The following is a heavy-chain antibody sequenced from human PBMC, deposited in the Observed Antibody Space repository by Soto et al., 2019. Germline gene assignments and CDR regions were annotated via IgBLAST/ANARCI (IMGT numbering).Heavy chain of an antibody. V-gene: IGHV4-34*01. CDR3: ATRGGGRYSSSSEDY. J-gene: IGHJ4*02. CDR2: INHSGST. D-gene: IGHD6-6*01. CDR1: GGSFSGYY. Sequence: SETLPLTCAVYGGSFSGYYWSWIRQPPGKGLEWIGEINHSGSTNYNPSLKSRVTISVDTSKNQFSLKLSSVTAADTAVYYCATRGGGRYSSSSEDYWGQGTLVTVSS.